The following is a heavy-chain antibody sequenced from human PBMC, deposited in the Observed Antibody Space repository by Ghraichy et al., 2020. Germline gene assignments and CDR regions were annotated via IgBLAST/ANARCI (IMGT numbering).Heavy chain of an antibody. D-gene: IGHD2-8*01. CDR3: ARGGGVNAGY. CDR2: IYSGGST. CDR1: GFTVSNNY. Sequence: GGSLRLSCAASGFTVSNNYMTWVRQAPGKGLEWVSLIYSGGSTNYADSVKGRFTISRDNSKNTVYLQMNSLGAEDTAVYYCARGGGVNAGYWGQGTLVTVS. J-gene: IGHJ4*02. V-gene: IGHV3-66*01.